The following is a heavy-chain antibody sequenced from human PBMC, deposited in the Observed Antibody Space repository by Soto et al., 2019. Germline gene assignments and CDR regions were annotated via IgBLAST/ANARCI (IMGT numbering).Heavy chain of an antibody. J-gene: IGHJ4*02. Sequence: EVQLLESGGDLVQPGGSLRLSCAASGFTFSNYAMTWVRQTPGKGLEWVSIISGSGGSTYYADSVKGRFTISRDSSKNTLYLQVYRVRAVDTAVYYCAKAPVPHSAAGRGGGGYFDYWGQGPLVTVSS. CDR1: GFTFSNYA. CDR2: ISGSGGST. D-gene: IGHD6-13*01. V-gene: IGHV3-23*01. CDR3: AKAPVPHSAAGRGGGGYFDY.